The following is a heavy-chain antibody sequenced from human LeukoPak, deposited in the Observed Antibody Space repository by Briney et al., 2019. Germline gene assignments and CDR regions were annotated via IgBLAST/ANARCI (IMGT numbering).Heavy chain of an antibody. J-gene: IGHJ2*01. Sequence: PSETLSLTCSVSGASVSTYHWSWIRQPAGKGLEWIGRIYNSGNTNYNPSLESRVSVSLDTSKNRFSLQLSSVTAADTAVYYCVRYSISPAGFFDVWGRGTLVTVSS. CDR3: VRYSISPAGFFDV. D-gene: IGHD6-6*01. CDR2: IYNSGNT. V-gene: IGHV4-4*07. CDR1: GASVSTYH.